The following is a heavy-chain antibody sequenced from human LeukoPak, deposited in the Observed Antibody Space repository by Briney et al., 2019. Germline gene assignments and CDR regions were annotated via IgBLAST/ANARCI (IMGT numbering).Heavy chain of an antibody. CDR3: ARVAAAGSYSFDY. CDR2: INPNSGGT. D-gene: IGHD6-13*01. Sequence: GASVKVSCKASGYTFTGYYMHWVRQAPGQGLEWMGWINPNSGGTNYAQKFQGWVTMTRDTSISTAYMELSRLRSDDTAVYYCARVAAAGSYSFDYWGQGTLVTVSS. J-gene: IGHJ4*02. V-gene: IGHV1-2*04. CDR1: GYTFTGYY.